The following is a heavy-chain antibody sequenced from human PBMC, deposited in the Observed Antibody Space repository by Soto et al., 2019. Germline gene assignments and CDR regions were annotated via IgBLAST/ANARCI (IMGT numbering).Heavy chain of an antibody. CDR1: GGSISSYY. CDR2: VYYSGST. Sequence: QVQLQESGPGLVKPSETLSLTCNVSGGSISSYYWSWIRQPPGKGLEWLAYVYYSGSTNYNPSLKSRVTISLDTSKNQLSLKLSSVTAADTAVYFCASSTWYGRIDYWGQGTLVTVSS. D-gene: IGHD6-13*01. J-gene: IGHJ4*02. V-gene: IGHV4-59*08. CDR3: ASSTWYGRIDY.